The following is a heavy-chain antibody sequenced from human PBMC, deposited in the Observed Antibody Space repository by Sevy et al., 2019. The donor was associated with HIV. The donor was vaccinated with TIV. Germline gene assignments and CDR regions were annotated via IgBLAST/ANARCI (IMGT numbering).Heavy chain of an antibody. D-gene: IGHD3-3*01. V-gene: IGHV3-21*01. CDR2: ISSSSSYI. CDR1: GFTFSSYS. CDR3: ARDNYGTIFGVVIRDDAFDI. J-gene: IGHJ3*02. Sequence: GGSLRLSCAASGFTFSSYSMNWVSQAPGKGLEWVSSISSSSSYIYYADSVKGRFTISRDNAKNSLYLQMNSLRAEDTAVYYCARDNYGTIFGVVIRDDAFDIWGQGTMVTVSS.